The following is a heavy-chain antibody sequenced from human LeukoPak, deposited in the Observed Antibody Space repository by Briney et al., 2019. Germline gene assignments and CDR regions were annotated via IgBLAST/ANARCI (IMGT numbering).Heavy chain of an antibody. D-gene: IGHD1-26*01. CDR1: GYIFRNYG. J-gene: IGHJ4*02. V-gene: IGHV3-33*06. CDR3: AKWEGNSEYYLDY. CDR2: VNFDGRNK. Sequence: GGSLRLSCAASGYIFRNYGTHWVRQAPGKGLEWLAVVNFDGRNKYYADSVKGRFTISRDDSKNTLYLQMNRLRPEDTGIYYCAKWEGNSEYYLDYWGQGTLVTVSS.